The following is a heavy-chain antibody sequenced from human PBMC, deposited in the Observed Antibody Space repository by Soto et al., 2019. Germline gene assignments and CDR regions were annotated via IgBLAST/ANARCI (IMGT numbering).Heavy chain of an antibody. D-gene: IGHD1-1*01. CDR1: GGTFISYA. Sequence: QVQLVQSGAEVQKPGSSVKVSCKASGGTFISYAISWVRQAPGRGLEWMGGIIPVFGTANYTQKFQGRVTITADESTSTAYMELSSLRSADTALYYCARGRVSTYLTPFDYCGQGTLVPVSS. J-gene: IGHJ4*02. CDR3: ARGRVSTYLTPFDY. CDR2: IIPVFGTA. V-gene: IGHV1-69*01.